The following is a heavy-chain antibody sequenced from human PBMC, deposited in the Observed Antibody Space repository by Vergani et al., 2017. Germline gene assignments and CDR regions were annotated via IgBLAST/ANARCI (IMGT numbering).Heavy chain of an antibody. D-gene: IGHD3-10*01. CDR1: GGSFNSGSYY. Sequence: QVQLQESGPGLVKPSQTLSLTCTVSGGSFNSGSYYWSWLRQPAGKRLEWIGRIHTNGVIHYNPSLNSRATISVDTSKNQFSLKLSSVTAADTAVYYCASGGLMVRGLFRRGWFDPWGQGTLVTVSS. V-gene: IGHV4-61*02. J-gene: IGHJ5*02. CDR3: ASGGLMVRGLFRRGWFDP. CDR2: IHTNGVI.